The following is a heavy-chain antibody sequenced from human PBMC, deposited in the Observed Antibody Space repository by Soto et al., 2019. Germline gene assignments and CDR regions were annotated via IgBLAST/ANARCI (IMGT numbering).Heavy chain of an antibody. Sequence: EVRLVESGGGLVQPGGSLRLSCAASGFTFSSYSMNWVRQAPGKGLEWVSYIRRSGSPIYYADSVKGRFTISRDNDKNSLYLHMHSLRDEDTAVYYCARDPHSLDYWGQGTLVTVSS. J-gene: IGHJ4*02. CDR3: ARDPHSLDY. V-gene: IGHV3-48*02. D-gene: IGHD2-21*01. CDR1: GFTFSSYS. CDR2: IRRSGSPI.